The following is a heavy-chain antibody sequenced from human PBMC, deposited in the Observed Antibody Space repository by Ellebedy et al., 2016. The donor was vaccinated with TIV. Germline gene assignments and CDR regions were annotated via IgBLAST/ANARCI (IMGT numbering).Heavy chain of an antibody. CDR1: GFTFSDYY. D-gene: IGHD6-6*01. J-gene: IGHJ6*02. CDR2: ISSSGSTI. V-gene: IGHV3-11*01. Sequence: GESLKISXAASGFTFSDYYMSWNRQAPGKGLEWVSYISSSGSTIYYADSVKGRFTISRDNAKNSLYLQMNSLRAEDTAVYYCASVGIAARLWGQGTTVTVSS. CDR3: ASVGIAARL.